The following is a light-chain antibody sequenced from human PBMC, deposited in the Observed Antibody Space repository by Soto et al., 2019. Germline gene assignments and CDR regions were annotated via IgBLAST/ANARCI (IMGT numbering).Light chain of an antibody. Sequence: DTQMTQSPSSLSASVGDEVTITCRASQTIMTYLNWYQLKPGKPPRLLIYAASSLQSGVPSRFSGSGSGTDFTLTISSLQPEDFATYSCQQCGSSSTFGQGTRLEIK. CDR3: QQCGSSST. J-gene: IGKJ5*01. CDR2: AAS. V-gene: IGKV1-39*01. CDR1: QTIMTY.